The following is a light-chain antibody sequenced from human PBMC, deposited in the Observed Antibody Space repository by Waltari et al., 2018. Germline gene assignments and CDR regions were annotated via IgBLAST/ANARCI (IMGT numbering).Light chain of an antibody. Sequence: ELLITQSPVALSASVGVRASLSCRASQNVSDNLAWYQQRPGQAPALLIYGVSIRAPGVPDRFSGGGSATEFTLTINDLQSSDSAVYYCQQYMNWPPGYSFGQGTKVEIK. CDR3: QQYMNWPPGYS. J-gene: IGKJ2*03. V-gene: IGKV3-15*01. CDR2: GVS. CDR1: QNVSDN.